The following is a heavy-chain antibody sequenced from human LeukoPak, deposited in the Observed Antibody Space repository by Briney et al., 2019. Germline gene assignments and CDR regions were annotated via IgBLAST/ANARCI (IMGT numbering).Heavy chain of an antibody. Sequence: GGSLRLSCATSGFTFRSYAMIWVRQAPERGLQWVSGISGSGTYYADFAKGRFTISRNNSKNTLYLQMNSLRAEDTATYYCARDPNGDYIGAFDMWGQGTMVTVS. J-gene: IGHJ3*02. CDR2: ISGSGT. CDR1: GFTFRSYA. D-gene: IGHD4-17*01. CDR3: ARDPNGDYIGAFDM. V-gene: IGHV3-23*01.